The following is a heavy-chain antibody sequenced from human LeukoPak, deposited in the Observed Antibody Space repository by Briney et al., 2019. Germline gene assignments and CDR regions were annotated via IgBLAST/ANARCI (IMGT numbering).Heavy chain of an antibody. J-gene: IGHJ2*01. D-gene: IGHD4-23*01. CDR3: AKNNDYGGSYWYFDL. Sequence: PGGSLRLSCAASGFTFDDYGMSWVRQAPGKGLEWVSAISGSGGSTYYADSVKGRFTISRDNSKNTLYLQMNSLRDEDTAVYYCAKNNDYGGSYWYFDLWGRGTLVTVSS. V-gene: IGHV3-23*01. CDR2: ISGSGGST. CDR1: GFTFDDYG.